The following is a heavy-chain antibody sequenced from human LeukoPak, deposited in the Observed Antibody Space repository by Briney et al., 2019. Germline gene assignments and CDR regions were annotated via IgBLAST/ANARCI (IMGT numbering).Heavy chain of an antibody. D-gene: IGHD5-18*01. CDR1: GGSISSYY. J-gene: IGHJ5*02. CDR2: IYYSGST. CDR3: ARGGIQLLGNWFDP. V-gene: IGHV4-59*12. Sequence: SETLSLTCTVSGGSISSYYWSWIRQPPGKGLEWIGYIYYSGSTYYNPSLKSRVTISVDTSKNQFSLKLSSVTAADTAVYYCARGGIQLLGNWFDPWGQGTLVTASS.